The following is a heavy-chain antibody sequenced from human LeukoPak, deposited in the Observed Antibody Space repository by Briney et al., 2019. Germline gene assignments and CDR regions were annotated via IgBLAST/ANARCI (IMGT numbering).Heavy chain of an antibody. J-gene: IGHJ4*02. CDR3: ARDADTAMVGGY. CDR1: GYTFTGYY. V-gene: IGHV1-2*02. Sequence: ASVKVSCKASGYTFTGYYMHWVRQAPGQGLEWMGWINPNSGGTNYAQKFQGRVTMTRDTSISIAYMELSRLRSDDTAVYYCARDADTAMVGGYWGQGTLVTVSS. D-gene: IGHD5-18*01. CDR2: INPNSGGT.